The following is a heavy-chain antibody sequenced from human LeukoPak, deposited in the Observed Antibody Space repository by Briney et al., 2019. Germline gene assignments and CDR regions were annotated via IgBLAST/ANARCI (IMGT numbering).Heavy chain of an antibody. CDR3: ARALDFGGNVINFDY. CDR1: GYTFTSYD. J-gene: IGHJ4*02. CDR2: ISAYNGNT. Sequence: GASVKVSCKASGYTFTSYDINWVRQATGQGLEWMGWISAYNGNTNYAQNLQGRVTMTTDTSTSTAYMELRSLRSDDTAVYYCARALDFGGNVINFDYWGQGTLVTVSS. V-gene: IGHV1-18*01. D-gene: IGHD4-23*01.